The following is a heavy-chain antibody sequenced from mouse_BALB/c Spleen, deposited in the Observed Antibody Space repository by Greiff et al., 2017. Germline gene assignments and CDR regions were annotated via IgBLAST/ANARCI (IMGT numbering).Heavy chain of an antibody. J-gene: IGHJ2*01. D-gene: IGHD2-1*01. CDR2: IDTSDSYT. Sequence: QVQLQQPGAELVMPGASVKMSCKASGYTFTDYWMHWVKQRPGQGLEWIGAIDTSDSYTSYNQKFKGKATLTVDESSSTAYMQLSSLTSEDSAVYYCARGDGNPHYFDYWGQGTTLTVSS. CDR3: ARGDGNPHYFDY. V-gene: IGHV1-69*01. CDR1: GYTFTDYW.